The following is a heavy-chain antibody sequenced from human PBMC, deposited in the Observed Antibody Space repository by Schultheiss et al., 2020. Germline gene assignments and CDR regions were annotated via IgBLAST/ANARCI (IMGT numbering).Heavy chain of an antibody. CDR1: GFSLSTRGVG. J-gene: IGHJ3*02. CDR3: ARGITIFGVVNDAFDI. D-gene: IGHD3-3*01. V-gene: IGHV2-70*04. Sequence: SGPTLVKPKQTLTLTCTFSGFSLSTRGVGVGWIRQPPGKALEWLARIDWDDDKFYSTSLKTMLTISKDTSKNQVVLTMTNMDPVDTATYYCARGITIFGVVNDAFDIWGQGKMVTVSS. CDR2: IDWDDDK.